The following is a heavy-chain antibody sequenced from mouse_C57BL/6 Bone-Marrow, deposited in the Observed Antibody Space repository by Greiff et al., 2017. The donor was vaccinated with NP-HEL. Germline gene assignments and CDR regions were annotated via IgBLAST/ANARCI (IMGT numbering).Heavy chain of an antibody. J-gene: IGHJ3*01. V-gene: IGHV1-50*01. CDR2: IDPSDSYT. Sequence: QVQLQQPGAELVKPGASVKLSCKASGYTFTSYWMQWVKQRPGQGLEWIGEIDPSDSYTNYNQKFKGKATLTVDTSSSTDYMQLSSLTSEDSAVYYCAYDGYYAFAYWGQGTLVTVSA. CDR3: AYDGYYAFAY. CDR1: GYTFTSYW. D-gene: IGHD2-3*01.